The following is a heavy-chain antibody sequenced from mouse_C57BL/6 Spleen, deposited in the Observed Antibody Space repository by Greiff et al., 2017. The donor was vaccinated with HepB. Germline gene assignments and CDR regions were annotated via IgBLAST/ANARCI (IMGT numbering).Heavy chain of an antibody. V-gene: IGHV1-62-2*01. Sequence: VHLVESGAELVKPGASVKLSCKASGYTFTEYTIHWVKQRSGQGLEWIGWFYPGSGSIKYNEKFKDKATLTADKSSSTVYMELSRLTSEDSAVYFCARHDPPYYGSSHGFAYWGQGTLVTVSA. CDR1: GYTFTEYT. D-gene: IGHD1-1*01. CDR3: ARHDPPYYGSSHGFAY. J-gene: IGHJ3*01. CDR2: FYPGSGSI.